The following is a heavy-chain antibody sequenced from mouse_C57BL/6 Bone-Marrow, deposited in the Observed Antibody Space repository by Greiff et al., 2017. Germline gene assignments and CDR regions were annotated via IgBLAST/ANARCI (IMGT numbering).Heavy chain of an antibody. V-gene: IGHV1-81*01. J-gene: IGHJ3*01. CDR2: IYPRSGNT. CDR3: ARSDGSSPWFAY. CDR1: GYTFTSYG. D-gene: IGHD1-1*01. Sequence: VHLVESGAELARPGASVKLSCKASGYTFTSYGISWVKQRTGQGLEWIGEIYPRSGNTYYNEKFKGKATLTADKSSSTAYMELRSLTSEDSAVYFCARSDGSSPWFAYWGQGTLVTVSA.